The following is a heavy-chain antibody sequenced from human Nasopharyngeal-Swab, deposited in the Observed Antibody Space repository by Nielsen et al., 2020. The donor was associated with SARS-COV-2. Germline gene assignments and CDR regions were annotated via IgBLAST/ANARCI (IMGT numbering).Heavy chain of an antibody. CDR3: ARAGILWGINAFDI. J-gene: IGHJ3*02. CDR2: IYYSGST. V-gene: IGHV4-30-4*01. CDR1: GGSISSGDYY. Sequence: SEILSLTCTVSGGSISSGDYYWSWIRQPPGKGLEWIGYIYYSGSTYYNPSLKSRVTISVDTSKNQFSLKLSSVTAADTAVYYCARAGILWGINAFDIWGQGTMVTVSS. D-gene: IGHD2-21*01.